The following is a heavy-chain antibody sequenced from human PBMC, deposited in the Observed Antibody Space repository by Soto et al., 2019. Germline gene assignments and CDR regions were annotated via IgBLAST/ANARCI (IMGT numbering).Heavy chain of an antibody. CDR3: ARGYYDSSGYYGDYYYYGMDV. V-gene: IGHV4-61*08. CDR2: IYYSGST. CDR1: GGSISSGGYY. D-gene: IGHD3-22*01. Sequence: SETLSLTCTVSGGSISSGGYYWSWIRQHPGKGLEWIGYIYYSGSTNYNPSLKGRVTISVDTSKNQFSLKLSSVTAADTAVYYCARGYYDSSGYYGDYYYYGMDVWGQGTTVTVSS. J-gene: IGHJ6*02.